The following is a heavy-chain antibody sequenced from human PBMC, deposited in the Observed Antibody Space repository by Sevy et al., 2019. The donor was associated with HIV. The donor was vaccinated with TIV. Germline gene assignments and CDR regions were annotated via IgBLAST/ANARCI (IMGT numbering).Heavy chain of an antibody. Sequence: GGSLRLSCAASGFTFSNAWMSWVRQAPGKGLEWVGRIKSKTDGGTTDYATPVKGRFTISRDDSKNTLYLQMNSLKTEDTAVYYCTTGSGYGDYNYFDYWGQGTLVTVSS. CDR1: GFTFSNAW. J-gene: IGHJ4*02. CDR3: TTGSGYGDYNYFDY. V-gene: IGHV3-15*01. D-gene: IGHD4-17*01. CDR2: IKSKTDGGTT.